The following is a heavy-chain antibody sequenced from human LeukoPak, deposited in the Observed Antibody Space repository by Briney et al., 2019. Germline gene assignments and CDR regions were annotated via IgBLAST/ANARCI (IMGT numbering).Heavy chain of an antibody. V-gene: IGHV3-23*01. CDR3: ARGLLGPIAAAGDY. Sequence: GGSLRLSCAASGSTFSSFAMSWVRQAPGKGLQWVSAISGSDGTTYYPDSVKGRFTISRDNSRNTLYLRVNSLRAEDTAVYYCARGLLGPIAAAGDYWGQGTLVTVSS. J-gene: IGHJ4*02. D-gene: IGHD6-13*01. CDR1: GSTFSSFA. CDR2: ISGSDGTT.